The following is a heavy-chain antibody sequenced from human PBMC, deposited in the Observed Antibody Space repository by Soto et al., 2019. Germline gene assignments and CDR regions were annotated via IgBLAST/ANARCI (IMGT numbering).Heavy chain of an antibody. D-gene: IGHD1-26*01. V-gene: IGHV4-4*02. CDR2: IFHNGDT. Sequence: QVPLQVSGPGLVKPSGTLSLTCVVSGDSLTYSHWWSWVRQPPGKALEWIGEIFHNGDTNYNPSLKSRVTMSVDTSKNHFSLNLASVTAADTAVYFCVRDSRRSWPYAMDVWGQGTTVTVSS. CDR3: VRDSRRSWPYAMDV. CDR1: GDSLTYSHW. J-gene: IGHJ6*02.